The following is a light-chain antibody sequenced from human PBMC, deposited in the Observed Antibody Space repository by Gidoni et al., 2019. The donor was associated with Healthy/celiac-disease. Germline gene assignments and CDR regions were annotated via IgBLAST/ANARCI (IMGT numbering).Light chain of an antibody. V-gene: IGLV1-40*01. J-gene: IGLJ3*02. CDR1: SSNIGAGYA. CDR2: GNR. Sequence: QSVLTQPPSVSGAPGQRVTISCTGSSSNIGAGYAVHWYQQLPGTAPKLLLYGNRNRPSGVPDRFSGSKSGTSASLAITGLQAEDEADYYCQSYDSSLSGSWVFGGGTKLTVL. CDR3: QSYDSSLSGSWV.